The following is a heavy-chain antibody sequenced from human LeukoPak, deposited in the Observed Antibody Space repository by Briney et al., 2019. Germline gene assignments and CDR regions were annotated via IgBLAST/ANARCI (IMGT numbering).Heavy chain of an antibody. Sequence: ASVTVSCKTSGYTLTIYGISWVRQAPGQGLEWMGWINGYNGNTNYAQKFQGRVTMTTDISTDTAYMDLRSLRSDDTAVYYCARDRVPGGMDVWGQGTPVTVSS. J-gene: IGHJ6*02. CDR1: GYTLTIYG. CDR3: ARDRVPGGMDV. CDR2: INGYNGNT. V-gene: IGHV1-18*01.